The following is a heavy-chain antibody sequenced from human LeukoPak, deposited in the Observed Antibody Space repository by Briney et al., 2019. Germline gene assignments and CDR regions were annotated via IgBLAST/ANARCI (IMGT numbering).Heavy chain of an antibody. V-gene: IGHV4-4*07. CDR2: IYTSGST. D-gene: IGHD6-6*01. CDR1: GGSISGYY. J-gene: IGHJ4*02. Sequence: SETLSLTCTVSGGSISGYYWSWIRQPAGKGLEWIGRIYTSGSTDYNPSLKSRVTMSVDTSKNQFSLKLTSVTAADTAVYYCARDGNSSPDYWGQGTLVTVSS. CDR3: ARDGNSSPDY.